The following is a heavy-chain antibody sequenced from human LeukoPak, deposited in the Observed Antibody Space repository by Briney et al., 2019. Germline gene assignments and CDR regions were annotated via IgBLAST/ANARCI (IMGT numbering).Heavy chain of an antibody. J-gene: IGHJ4*02. CDR1: GFTFSSYA. D-gene: IGHD6-13*01. Sequence: GGSLRLSCAASGFTFSSYAMSWVRQAPGKGLEWVSAISGSGGSTYYADSVKGRFTISRDNSKNTLYLQMNSLRAEDTAVYYCAKSTSSWYMAFDYWGQRTLVTVSS. CDR2: ISGSGGST. CDR3: AKSTSSWYMAFDY. V-gene: IGHV3-23*01.